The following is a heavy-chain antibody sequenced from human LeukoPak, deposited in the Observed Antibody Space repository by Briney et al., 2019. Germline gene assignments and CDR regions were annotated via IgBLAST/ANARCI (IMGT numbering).Heavy chain of an antibody. D-gene: IGHD1-26*01. CDR2: ISSSSDYI. CDR3: ARDARIVGATTVDL. J-gene: IGHJ5*02. V-gene: IGHV3-21*01. Sequence: GGSLRLSCAASGFTFSSYSMNWVRQAPGKGLEWVSSISSSSDYIFYADSVQGRFTISRDNAKNSLYLQMNSLRAEDTAVYYCARDARIVGATTVDLWGQGTLATVSS. CDR1: GFTFSSYS.